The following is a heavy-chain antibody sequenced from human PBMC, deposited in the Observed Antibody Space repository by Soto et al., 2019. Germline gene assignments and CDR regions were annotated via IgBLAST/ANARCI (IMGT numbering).Heavy chain of an antibody. Sequence: SETLSLTCAVHGGSFSGFYWTWIRQPPGKGLEWIGESNHSGSSNYNPPLKSRVTMSLDTSRNQFSLSRNSVTAADTAVYYCARMAGPWYFDLWGRSTLVTVSS. CDR3: ARMAGPWYFDL. CDR1: GGSFSGFY. V-gene: IGHV4-34*01. CDR2: SNHSGSS. J-gene: IGHJ2*01.